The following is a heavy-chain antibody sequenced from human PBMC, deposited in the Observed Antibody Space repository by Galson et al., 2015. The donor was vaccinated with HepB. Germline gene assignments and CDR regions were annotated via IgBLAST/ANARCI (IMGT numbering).Heavy chain of an antibody. D-gene: IGHD6-13*01. CDR3: ATDRQGIAAAGTLDY. V-gene: IGHV1-8*01. CDR1: GSTFTSYD. CDR2: MNPNSGNT. Sequence: SVTVSCKASGSTFTSYDINWVRQATGQGLEWMGWMNPNSGNTGYAQKFQGRVTMTRNTSISTAYMELSSLRSEDTAVYYCATDRQGIAAAGTLDYWGQGTLVTVSS. J-gene: IGHJ4*02.